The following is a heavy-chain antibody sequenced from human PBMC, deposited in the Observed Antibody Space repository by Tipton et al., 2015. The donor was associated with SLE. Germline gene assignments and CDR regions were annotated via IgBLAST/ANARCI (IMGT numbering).Heavy chain of an antibody. CDR1: GFTFSTYG. CDR3: AKDVLIAAAPDGMDV. V-gene: IGHV3-30*02. J-gene: IGHJ6*02. CDR2: IRYDGSNK. Sequence: GSLRLSCAASGFTFSTYGMHWVRQAPGKGLDWVAFIRYDGSNKYYADSVKGRFTISRDNSKNTLYLQMNSLRAEDTAVYYCAKDVLIAAAPDGMDVWGQGTTVTVSS. D-gene: IGHD6-13*01.